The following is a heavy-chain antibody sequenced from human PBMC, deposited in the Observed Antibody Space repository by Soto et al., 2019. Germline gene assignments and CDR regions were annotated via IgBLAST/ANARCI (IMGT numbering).Heavy chain of an antibody. V-gene: IGHV1-24*01. CDR3: ATDSYYDFWSGYSKDAFDI. Sequence: ASVKVSCKVSGYTLTELSMHWVRQAPGKGLEWMGGFDPEDGETIYAQKFQGRVTMTEDTSTDTAYMELSSLRSEDTAVYYCATDSYYDFWSGYSKDAFDIWGQGKMVTVSS. J-gene: IGHJ3*02. CDR2: FDPEDGET. D-gene: IGHD3-3*01. CDR1: GYTLTELS.